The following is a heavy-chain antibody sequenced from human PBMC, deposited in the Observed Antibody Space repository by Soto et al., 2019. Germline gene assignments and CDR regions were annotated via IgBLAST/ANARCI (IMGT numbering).Heavy chain of an antibody. V-gene: IGHV3-23*01. J-gene: IGHJ1*01. CDR3: AKCGYDSSGRLLRYFQN. D-gene: IGHD3-22*01. Sequence: EVQLLESGGGLVQPGGSLRLSCAASGFTFNIYAMSWVRQAPGKGLEWVSAISGSGGGTYYADSVEGRFTISRDNSTNTLYLQMSSLRAEDTAVYYCAKCGYDSSGRLLRYFQNWGQGTLVTVSS. CDR2: ISGSGGGT. CDR1: GFTFNIYA.